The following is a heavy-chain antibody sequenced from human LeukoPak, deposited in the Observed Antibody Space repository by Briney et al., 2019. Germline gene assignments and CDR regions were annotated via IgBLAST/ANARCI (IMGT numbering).Heavy chain of an antibody. V-gene: IGHV3-11*04. D-gene: IGHD3-22*01. CDR1: GFTFSDYY. J-gene: IGHJ4*02. Sequence: GGSLRLSCAASGFTFSDYYMSWIRQAPGKGLEWVSYISSSGSTIYYADSVKGRFTISRDNSKNTLYLQMNSLRAEDTAVYYCAKDSGRMIVVAATLDYWGQGTLVTVSS. CDR3: AKDSGRMIVVAATLDY. CDR2: ISSSGSTI.